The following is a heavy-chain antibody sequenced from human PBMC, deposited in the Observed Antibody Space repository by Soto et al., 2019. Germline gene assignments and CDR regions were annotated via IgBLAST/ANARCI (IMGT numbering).Heavy chain of an antibody. CDR2: IVVGGGNT. CDR3: AAELYSGGSCCSFDI. J-gene: IGHJ3*02. D-gene: IGHD1-26*01. V-gene: IGHV1-58*01. Sequence: SEKVSCTTPGIACTNSAVHSLLQARAQRLEWIGWIVVGGGNTKYAQRVQERITTTRDMSTSTAYMELSDLRSEDTAVYYCAAELYSGGSCCSFDIWGQGTMVTVSS. CDR1: GIACTNSA.